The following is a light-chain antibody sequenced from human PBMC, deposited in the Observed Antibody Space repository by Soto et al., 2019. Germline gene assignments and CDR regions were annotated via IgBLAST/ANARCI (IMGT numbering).Light chain of an antibody. V-gene: IGKV1-39*01. J-gene: IGKJ1*01. CDR2: AAS. CDR1: QSISSY. CDR3: QQSYNTLWT. Sequence: DIQMTQAPSSRSAPVGDRVTITCRASQSISSYLTWYQQKPGKAPKLLIYAASSLQSGIPSRFSGSGSGTDFTLTISSLQPEDFATYYCQQSYNTLWTFGQGTKVDI.